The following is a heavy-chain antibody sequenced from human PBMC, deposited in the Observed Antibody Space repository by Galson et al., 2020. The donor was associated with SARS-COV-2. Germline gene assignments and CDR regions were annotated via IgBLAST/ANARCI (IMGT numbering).Heavy chain of an antibody. CDR3: ARGRSGYSDSSGYARPPYYYVHGMDV. CDR2: IIPLLGVA. J-gene: IGHJ6*02. Sequence: ASVKVSCKASGDTLSSYAISWVRQAPGQGLEWIGGIIPLLGVANYAQKFQGRVTIIADTSTSTAYIDLSTLKSEDTAVYYCARGRSGYSDSSGYARPPYYYVHGMDVWGQGTTVIFSS. D-gene: IGHD3-22*01. CDR1: GDTLSSYA. V-gene: IGHV1-69*10.